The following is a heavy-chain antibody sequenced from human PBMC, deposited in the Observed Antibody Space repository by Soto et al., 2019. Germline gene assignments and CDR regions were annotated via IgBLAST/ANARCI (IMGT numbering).Heavy chain of an antibody. Sequence: SETLSLTCTVSGGSITSFYWSWIRQTPGKGLEWIGHVSYTGSTNYNPSLKSRVTIAVDTSKNQFSLNLTSVTAADTAVYYCAREGNGWYYSDYWGQGALVTVSS. CDR2: VSYTGST. CDR1: GGSITSFY. D-gene: IGHD6-19*01. V-gene: IGHV4-59*01. CDR3: AREGNGWYYSDY. J-gene: IGHJ4*02.